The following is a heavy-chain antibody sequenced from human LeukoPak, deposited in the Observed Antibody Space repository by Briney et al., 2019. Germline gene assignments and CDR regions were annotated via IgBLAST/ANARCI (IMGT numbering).Heavy chain of an antibody. J-gene: IGHJ6*03. CDR1: GFTFSSYW. Sequence: GGSLRLSCAASGFTFSSYWMSWVRQAPGEGLEWVANIKQDGSEKYYVDSVKGRFTISRDNAKNSLYLQMNSLRAEDTAVYYCARDGAQHDYYYYMDVWGKGTTVTVSS. CDR2: IKQDGSEK. D-gene: IGHD1-26*01. V-gene: IGHV3-7*01. CDR3: ARDGAQHDYYYYMDV.